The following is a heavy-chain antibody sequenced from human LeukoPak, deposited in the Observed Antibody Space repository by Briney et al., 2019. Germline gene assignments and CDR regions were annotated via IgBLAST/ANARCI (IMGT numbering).Heavy chain of an antibody. CDR3: ARVGEYDSSGYSDY. V-gene: IGHV3-48*04. CDR2: ISNSRSPA. CDR1: GFTFSDYS. J-gene: IGHJ4*02. Sequence: GGSLRLSCAASGFTFSDYSMNWVRQAPGKGLEWVSYISNSRSPAYYADSVKGRFTISRDNAKNSLYLQMNSLRAEDTAVYYCARVGEYDSSGYSDYWGQGTLVTVSS. D-gene: IGHD3-22*01.